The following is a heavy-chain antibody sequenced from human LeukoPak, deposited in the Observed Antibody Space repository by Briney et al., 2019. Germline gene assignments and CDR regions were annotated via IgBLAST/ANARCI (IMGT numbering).Heavy chain of an antibody. CDR3: ARGARTRRRDNSGPFDI. J-gene: IGHJ3*02. Sequence: SSETLSLTCTVSGGFMSSYYWSWIRQPPGKGLQWIGYIYHSGSTNHNPSLKSRVTISLDWSKNQFTLKLKSVTAADTAVYYCARGARTRRRDNSGPFDIWGQGTKVTVSS. CDR1: GGFMSSYY. D-gene: IGHD3-22*01. V-gene: IGHV4-59*01. CDR2: IYHSGST.